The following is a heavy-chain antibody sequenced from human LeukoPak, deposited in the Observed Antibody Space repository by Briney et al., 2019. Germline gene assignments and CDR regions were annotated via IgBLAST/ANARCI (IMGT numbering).Heavy chain of an antibody. CDR1: GGSISSSSYY. CDR3: ARDWSSRRNFDY. D-gene: IGHD1-26*01. CDR2: IYYSGST. Sequence: SETQSLTCTVSGGSISSSSYYWGWIRQPPGKGLEWIGSIYYSGSTYYNPSLKSRVTISVDTSKNQFSLKLSSVTAADTAVYYCARDWSSRRNFDYWGQGTLVTVSS. V-gene: IGHV4-39*07. J-gene: IGHJ4*02.